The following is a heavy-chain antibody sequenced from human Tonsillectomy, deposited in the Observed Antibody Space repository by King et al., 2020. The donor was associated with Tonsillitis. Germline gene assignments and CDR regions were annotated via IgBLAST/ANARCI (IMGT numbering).Heavy chain of an antibody. Sequence: VQLQESGPGLLKPSETLSLTCTVSGRSISSYYWGLIRQPPGKGLELIGCIYYTGSTNYHPSLKSRVTISVDTSKNQISLKLRSVTAADTALYYCAAQTYYDFWSGYNFDYWGQGTLVTVSS. CDR3: AAQTYYDFWSGYNFDY. D-gene: IGHD3-3*01. CDR2: IYYTGST. CDR1: GRSISSYY. J-gene: IGHJ4*02. V-gene: IGHV4-59*01.